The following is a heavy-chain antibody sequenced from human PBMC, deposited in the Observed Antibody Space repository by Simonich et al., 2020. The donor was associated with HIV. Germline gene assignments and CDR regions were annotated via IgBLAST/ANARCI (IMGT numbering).Heavy chain of an antibody. Sequence: QVQLQQWGAGLLKPSETLSLTCAVYGGSFSGYYWSWIRPPPGKGREWIGEINHSGSTNYNPSLTSRVPISVDTSKNQFSLKLSSVTAADTAVYYCARRHPTTVTTPYFDYWGQGTLVTVSS. V-gene: IGHV4-34*01. CDR1: GGSFSGYY. CDR3: ARRHPTTVTTPYFDY. CDR2: INHSGST. D-gene: IGHD4-17*01. J-gene: IGHJ4*02.